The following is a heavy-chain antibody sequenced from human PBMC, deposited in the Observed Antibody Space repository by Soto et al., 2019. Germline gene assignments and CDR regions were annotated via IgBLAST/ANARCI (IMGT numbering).Heavy chain of an antibody. CDR1: GFTFSSYD. J-gene: IGHJ4*02. CDR2: IGTAGDT. Sequence: GGSLRLSCAASGFTFSSYDMHWVRQATGKGLEWVSAIGTAGDTYYPGSVKGRFTISRENAKNSLYLQMNSLRAGDTAVYYCARASHYYDILTGYYGPHYYFDYWGQGTLVTVSS. V-gene: IGHV3-13*01. D-gene: IGHD3-9*01. CDR3: ARASHYYDILTGYYGPHYYFDY.